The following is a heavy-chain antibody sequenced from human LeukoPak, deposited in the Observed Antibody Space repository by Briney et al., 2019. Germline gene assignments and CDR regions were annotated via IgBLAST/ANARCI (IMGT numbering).Heavy chain of an antibody. CDR2: IIPIFGTA. D-gene: IGHD4-17*01. CDR3: ARGPDDYGDYMNAFDI. CDR1: GGTFSSYA. Sequence: SVKVSCKASGGTFSSYAISWVRQAPGQGLEWMGGIIPIFGTANYAQKFQGRVTINTDEATSTAYMELSSLRSEDTAVYYCARGPDDYGDYMNAFDIWGQGTMVTVSS. V-gene: IGHV1-69*05. J-gene: IGHJ3*02.